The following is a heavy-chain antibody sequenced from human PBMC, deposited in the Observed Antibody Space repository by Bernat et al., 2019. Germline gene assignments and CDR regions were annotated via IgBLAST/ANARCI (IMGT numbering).Heavy chain of an antibody. CDR1: GFTFSSYW. D-gene: IGHD3-10*01. J-gene: IGHJ5*02. CDR2: IKQDGSEK. CDR3: AREVVRGVIGWFDP. V-gene: IGHV3-7*04. Sequence: EVQLVESGGGLVQPGGSLRLSRAASGFTFSSYWMSWVRQAPGKGLEWVANIKQDGSEKYYVDSVKGRFTISRDNAKNSLYLQMNSLRAEDTAVYYCAREVVRGVIGWFDPWGQGTLVTVSS.